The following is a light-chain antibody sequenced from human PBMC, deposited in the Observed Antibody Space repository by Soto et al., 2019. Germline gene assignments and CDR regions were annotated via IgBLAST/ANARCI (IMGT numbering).Light chain of an antibody. CDR3: QQYNSYSGT. CDR2: GAT. Sequence: PGERATLSCRASPSVTNFLAWYQQKPGQAPRLLIHGATTRATGIPARFSGSGSGTEFTLTISSLQPDDFATYYCQQYNSYSGTFGQGTKVDI. V-gene: IGKV3-15*01. CDR1: PSVTNF. J-gene: IGKJ1*01.